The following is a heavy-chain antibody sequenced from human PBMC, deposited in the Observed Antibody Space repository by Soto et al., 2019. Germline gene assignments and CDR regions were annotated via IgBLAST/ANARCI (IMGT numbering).Heavy chain of an antibody. J-gene: IGHJ4*02. CDR2: INAGNGNT. CDR3: ACGLLVVPAANFLPISY. D-gene: IGHD2-2*01. V-gene: IGHV1-3*01. CDR1: GYTFTSYA. Sequence: QVQLVQSGAEVKKPGASVKVSCKASGYTFTSYAMHWVRQAPGQRLEWMGWINAGNGNTKYSQKFQGRVTITRDTSGPSADTELGSRRTEGNAVYFCACGLLVVPAANFLPISYWGQGTLFTVCS.